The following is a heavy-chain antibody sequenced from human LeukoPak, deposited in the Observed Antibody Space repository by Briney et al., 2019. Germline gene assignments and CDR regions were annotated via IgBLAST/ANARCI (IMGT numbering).Heavy chain of an antibody. Sequence: SETLSLTCSVSGGSISNYFWSWIRQPPGKGLEWIGYIYSSGSTYYNPSLKSRVTISVDTSKNRFSLKLSTVTAADTAVYYCARRPTGDPKFDYWGQGTLVTVSS. CDR2: IYSSGST. CDR1: GGSISNYF. D-gene: IGHD7-27*01. J-gene: IGHJ4*02. V-gene: IGHV4-59*08. CDR3: ARRPTGDPKFDY.